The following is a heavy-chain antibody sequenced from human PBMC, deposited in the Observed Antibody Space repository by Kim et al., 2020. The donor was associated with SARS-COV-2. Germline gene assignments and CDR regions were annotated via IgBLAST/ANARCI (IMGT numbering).Heavy chain of an antibody. CDR3: ARENGDRDYFDY. Sequence: YEDSGRGRFTSSRNNSKTTLYLQMNSLRAEHTAVYYCARENGDRDYFDYWGQGTLVTVSS. J-gene: IGHJ4*02. D-gene: IGHD4-17*01. V-gene: IGHV3-33*01.